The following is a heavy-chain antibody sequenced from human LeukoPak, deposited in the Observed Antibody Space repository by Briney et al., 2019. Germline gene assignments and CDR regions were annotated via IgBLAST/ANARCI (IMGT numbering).Heavy chain of an antibody. CDR2: ISYDGSNK. V-gene: IGHV3-30-3*01. J-gene: IGHJ5*02. CDR3: ARDTWFDP. CDR1: GFTFSSYA. Sequence: QAGGSLRLSCAASGFTFSSYAMHWVRQAPGKGLEWVAVISYDGSNKYYADSVKGRFTISRDNSKNTLYLQMNSLRAEDTAVYYCARDTWFDPWGQGTLVTVSS.